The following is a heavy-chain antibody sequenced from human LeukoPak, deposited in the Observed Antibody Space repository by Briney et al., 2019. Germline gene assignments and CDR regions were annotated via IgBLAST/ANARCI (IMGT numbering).Heavy chain of an antibody. CDR3: ARGGYYGSGRYYFDS. Sequence: GGSLRLSCAASGFTFSSYEMNWVRQAPGKGLEWGSSISSSGSTIYYADSVKGRFTISRDNAKNTLHLQRNGRRAEDTAVYYCARGGYYGSGRYYFDSWGQGALVTVSS. D-gene: IGHD3-3*01. CDR2: ISSSGSTI. V-gene: IGHV3-48*03. J-gene: IGHJ4*02. CDR1: GFTFSSYE.